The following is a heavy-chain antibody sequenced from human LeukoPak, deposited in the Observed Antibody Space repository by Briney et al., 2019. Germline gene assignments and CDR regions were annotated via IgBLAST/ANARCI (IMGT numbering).Heavy chain of an antibody. D-gene: IGHD3-9*01. CDR3: ARDLSHYDILTGYYSTNAFDI. CDR2: IYTSGST. CDR1: GGSISSYY. V-gene: IGHV4-4*07. Sequence: SETLSLTCTVSGGSISSYYWSWIRQPAGKGLEWIGRIYTSGSTNYNPSLKSRVTMSVDTSKNQFSLKLSSVTAADTAVYYCARDLSHYDILTGYYSTNAFDIWGQGTMVTVSS. J-gene: IGHJ3*02.